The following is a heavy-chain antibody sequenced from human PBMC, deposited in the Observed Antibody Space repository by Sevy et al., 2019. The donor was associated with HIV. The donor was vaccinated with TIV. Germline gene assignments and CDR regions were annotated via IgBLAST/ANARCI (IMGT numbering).Heavy chain of an antibody. CDR2: ISSSSSTI. CDR1: GFTFSSYS. D-gene: IGHD6-13*01. Sequence: GGSLRLSCAASGFTFSSYSMNWVRQAPGKGLEWVSYISSSSSTIYYAASVKGRFTISRDNAKNSLYLQMNSLRDEDMAVYYCARTKGPYSSSWYYFDYWGQGTLVTVSS. J-gene: IGHJ4*02. CDR3: ARTKGPYSSSWYYFDY. V-gene: IGHV3-48*02.